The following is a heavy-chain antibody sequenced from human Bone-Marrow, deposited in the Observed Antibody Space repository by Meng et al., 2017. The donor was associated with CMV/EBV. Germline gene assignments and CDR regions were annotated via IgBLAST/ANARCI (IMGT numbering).Heavy chain of an antibody. J-gene: IGHJ6*02. V-gene: IGHV3-21*01. CDR1: GFTFNSYI. CDR3: ARDSVPAHKTGDFHDSFYGMDV. D-gene: IGHD2-2*01. Sequence: GESLKISCAASGFTFNSYIMNWVRQAPGKGLEWVSSISTSGNYIYYADSLNGRFTISKDNAKNSLYLQRTRLRGEDTAVYFCARDSVPAHKTGDFHDSFYGMDVWGQGTTVTVSS. CDR2: ISTSGNYI.